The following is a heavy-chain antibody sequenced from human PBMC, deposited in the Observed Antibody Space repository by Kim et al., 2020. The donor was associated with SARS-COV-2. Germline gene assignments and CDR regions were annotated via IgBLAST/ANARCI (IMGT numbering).Heavy chain of an antibody. CDR2: IYSGGST. CDR1: GFTVSSNY. D-gene: IGHD2-2*01. Sequence: GGSLRLSCAASGFTVSSNYMSWVRQAPGKGLEWVSVIYSGGSTYYADSVKGRFTISRHNSKNTLYLQMNSLRAEDTAVYYCAAESQPNYYYYYGMDVWGQGTTVTVSS. CDR3: AAESQPNYYYYYGMDV. V-gene: IGHV3-53*04. J-gene: IGHJ6*02.